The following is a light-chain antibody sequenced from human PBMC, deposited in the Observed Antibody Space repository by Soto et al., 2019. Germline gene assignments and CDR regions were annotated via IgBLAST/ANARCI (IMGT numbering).Light chain of an antibody. CDR3: QQSYSTPYT. CDR2: GAS. Sequence: EIVMTQSPVTLSVSPGERATLSCRASQFVSSNLAWYQQKPGQAPRLLIYGASTRATGIPARFSGSGSGTEFTLTISNLQSEDFASYYCQQSYSTPYTFGQGTKLEIK. CDR1: QFVSSN. V-gene: IGKV3D-15*01. J-gene: IGKJ2*01.